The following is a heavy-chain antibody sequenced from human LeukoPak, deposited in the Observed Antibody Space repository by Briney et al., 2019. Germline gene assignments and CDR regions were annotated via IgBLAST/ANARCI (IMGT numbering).Heavy chain of an antibody. V-gene: IGHV4-59*01. CDR3: ARSVVTLYWYFDL. J-gene: IGHJ2*01. CDR1: GRSISGYY. CDR2: IYYSGST. D-gene: IGHD4-23*01. Sequence: PSETLSLTCTVSGRSISGYYYKWIRQPPGKGLEWIGYIYYSGSTNYNPSLKSRVTISLDTSKNQFSLKLSSVTTTDTAVYYCARSVVTLYWYFDLWGRGTLVTVSS.